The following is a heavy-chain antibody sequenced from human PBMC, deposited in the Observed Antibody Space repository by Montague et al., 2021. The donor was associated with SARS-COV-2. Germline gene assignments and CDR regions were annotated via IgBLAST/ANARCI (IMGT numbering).Heavy chain of an antibody. CDR2: VDYSGNT. V-gene: IGHV4-39*01. CDR1: GGPISGSSDY. D-gene: IGHD5-18*01. Sequence: ETPSLTCTVTGGPISGSSDYWGWIRQSPGKGLEWIASVDYSGNTYYSPSLKSRLTISVDTSKNQFSLKLNSVAAADTALYYCARREYSYGWGDWGQGTLVTVSS. J-gene: IGHJ4*02. CDR3: ARREYSYGWGD.